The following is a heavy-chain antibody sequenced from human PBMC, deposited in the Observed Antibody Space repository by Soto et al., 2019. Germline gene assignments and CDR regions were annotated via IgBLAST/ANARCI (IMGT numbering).Heavy chain of an antibody. D-gene: IGHD6-13*01. V-gene: IGHV3-33*01. J-gene: IGHJ5*02. CDR2: IWYDGSNK. CDR3: ARTPRGSWYGDWFDP. Sequence: QVQLVESGGGVVQPGRSLRLSCAASGFTFSSYGMHWVRQAPAKGLEWVAVIWYDGSNKYYADSGKGRFTISRDNSKNTLYLQMNSLRAEDTAVYYCARTPRGSWYGDWFDPWGQGTLVTVSS. CDR1: GFTFSSYG.